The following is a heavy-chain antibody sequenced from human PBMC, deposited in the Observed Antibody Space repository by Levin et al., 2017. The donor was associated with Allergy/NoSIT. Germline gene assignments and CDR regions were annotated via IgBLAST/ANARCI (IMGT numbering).Heavy chain of an antibody. J-gene: IGHJ4*02. CDR1: GGSISSHY. V-gene: IGHV4-59*11. D-gene: IGHD4-11*01. Sequence: GSLRLSCTVSGGSISSHYWSWIRQPPGKGLEWIGYIYYSGNTNYNPSLKSRVTISVDTSKNQFSLKLSSVTAADTAVYYCARGVTTVSIWGQGTLVTVSS. CDR2: IYYSGNT. CDR3: ARGVTTVSI.